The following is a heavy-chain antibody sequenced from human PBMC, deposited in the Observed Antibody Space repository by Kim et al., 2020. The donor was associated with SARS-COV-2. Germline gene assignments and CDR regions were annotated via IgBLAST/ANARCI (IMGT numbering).Heavy chain of an antibody. J-gene: IGHJ4*02. Sequence: SETLSLTCAVSGGSISSSNWWSWVRQPPGKGLEWIGEIYHSGSTNYNPSLKSRVTISVDKSKNQFSLKLSSVTAADTAVYYCARGGVGYSSSLLDYWGQGTLVTVSS. CDR3: ARGGVGYSSSLLDY. CDR2: IYHSGST. V-gene: IGHV4-4*02. D-gene: IGHD6-13*01. CDR1: GGSISSSNW.